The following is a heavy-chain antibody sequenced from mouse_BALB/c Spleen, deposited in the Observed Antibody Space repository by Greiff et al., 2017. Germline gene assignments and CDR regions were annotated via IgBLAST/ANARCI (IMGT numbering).Heavy chain of an antibody. CDR1: GYTFTSYW. V-gene: IGHV1S81*02. J-gene: IGHJ4*01. Sequence: VQLQQSGAELVKPGASVKLSCKASGYTFTSYWMHWVKQRPGQGLEWIGEINPSNGRTNYNEKFKSKATLTVDKSSSTAYMQLSSLTSEDSAVYYCARRGYYYGSPYYAMDDWGQGTSVTVSS. CDR2: INPSNGRT. CDR3: ARRGYYYGSPYYAMDD. D-gene: IGHD1-1*01.